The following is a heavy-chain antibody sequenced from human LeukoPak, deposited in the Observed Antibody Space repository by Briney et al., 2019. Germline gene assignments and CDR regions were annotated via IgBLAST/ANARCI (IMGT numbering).Heavy chain of an antibody. J-gene: IGHJ5*02. CDR3: ARGLRKSTSQPFDP. Sequence: ASVKVPCKASGYTFTSYDINWVRQATGQGLEWMGWMNPNSGNTGYAQKFQGRVTMTRNTSISTAYMELSSLRSEDTAVYYCARGLRKSTSQPFDPWGQGTLVTVSS. D-gene: IGHD2-2*01. CDR1: GYTFTSYD. V-gene: IGHV1-8*01. CDR2: MNPNSGNT.